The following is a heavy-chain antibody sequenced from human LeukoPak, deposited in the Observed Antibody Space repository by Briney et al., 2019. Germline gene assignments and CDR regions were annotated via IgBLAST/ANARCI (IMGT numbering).Heavy chain of an antibody. Sequence: ASVKVSCKASGYTFTGYYMHWVRQAPGQGLEWMGWINPNSGGTNYAQKFQGRVTMTRDTSISTAYMELSRLRSDDTAVYHCVLTYYGILTGYLIPFDYWGQGTLVTVSS. D-gene: IGHD3-9*01. V-gene: IGHV1-2*02. CDR2: INPNSGGT. CDR3: VLTYYGILTGYLIPFDY. CDR1: GYTFTGYY. J-gene: IGHJ4*02.